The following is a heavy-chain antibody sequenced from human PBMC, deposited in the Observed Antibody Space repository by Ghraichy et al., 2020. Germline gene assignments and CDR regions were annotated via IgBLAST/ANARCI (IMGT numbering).Heavy chain of an antibody. CDR3: AKDFGDYGSWFDP. CDR2: ISYDGSNK. Sequence: GGSLRLSCAASGFTFSSYGMHWVRQAPGKGLEWVAVISYDGSNKYYADSVKGRFTISRDNSKNTLYLQMNSLRAEDTAVYYCAKDFGDYGSWFDPWGQGTLVTVSS. J-gene: IGHJ5*02. V-gene: IGHV3-30*18. D-gene: IGHD4-17*01. CDR1: GFTFSSYG.